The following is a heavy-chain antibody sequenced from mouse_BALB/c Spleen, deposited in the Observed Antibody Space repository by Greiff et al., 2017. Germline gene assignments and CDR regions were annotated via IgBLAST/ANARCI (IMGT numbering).Heavy chain of an antibody. J-gene: IGHJ2*01. Sequence: EVKLVESGPGLVKPSQSLSLTCTVTGYSITSDYAWNWIRQFPGNKLEWMGYISYSGSTSYNPSLKSRISITRDTSKNQFFLQLNSVTTEDTATYYCAREGGYDAFDYWGQGTTLTVSS. CDR3: AREGGYDAFDY. V-gene: IGHV3-2*02. CDR2: ISYSGST. CDR1: GYSITSDYA. D-gene: IGHD2-2*01.